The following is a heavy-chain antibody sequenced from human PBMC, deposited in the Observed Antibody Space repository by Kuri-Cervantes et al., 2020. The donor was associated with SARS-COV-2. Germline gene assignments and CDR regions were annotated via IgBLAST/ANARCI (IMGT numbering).Heavy chain of an antibody. V-gene: IGHV3-23*01. CDR2: ISGSGGST. CDR3: AKSSSWYFDY. CDR1: GFTFSSYE. D-gene: IGHD6-13*01. J-gene: IGHJ4*02. Sequence: GESLKISCAASGFTFSSYEMNWVRQAPGKGLEWVSAISGSGGSTYYADSVKGRFTISRDNSKNTLYLQMNSLRAEDTAVYYCAKSSSWYFDYWGQGTLVTVSS.